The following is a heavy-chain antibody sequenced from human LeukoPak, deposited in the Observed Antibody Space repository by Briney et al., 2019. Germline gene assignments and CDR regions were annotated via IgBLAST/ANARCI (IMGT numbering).Heavy chain of an antibody. CDR2: INPSGGST. J-gene: IGHJ5*02. D-gene: IGHD5-24*01. CDR3: ARPAEMATILDWFDP. CDR1: GYTFTNYY. Sequence: ASVKVSCKASGYTFTNYYMHWVRQAPGQGLEWMGIINPSGGSTSYAQKFQGRVTMTRDTSTSTVYMELSSLRSEDTAVYYCARPAEMATILDWFDPGAREPWSPSPQ. V-gene: IGHV1-46*01.